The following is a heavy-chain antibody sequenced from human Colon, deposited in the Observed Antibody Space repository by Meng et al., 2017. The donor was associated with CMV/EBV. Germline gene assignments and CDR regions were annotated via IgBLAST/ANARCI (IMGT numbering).Heavy chain of an antibody. J-gene: IGHJ4*02. V-gene: IGHV3-30*02. D-gene: IGHD6-13*01. CDR1: GYTFTSYG. CDR2: IRFDGSIQ. Sequence: SCKASGYTFTSYGISWVRQAPGKGLEWVAFIRFDGSIQYYGDSVKGRFTISRDDSKNTVYLQMNSLRTDDTAVYYCARPRRAYSSSWSSLDYWGQGTLVTVSS. CDR3: ARPRRAYSSSWSSLDY.